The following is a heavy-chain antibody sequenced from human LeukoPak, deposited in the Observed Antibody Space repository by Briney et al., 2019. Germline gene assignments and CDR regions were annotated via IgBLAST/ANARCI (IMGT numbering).Heavy chain of an antibody. CDR3: AKGPNFGSWRAVHY. D-gene: IGHD3-10*01. CDR2: ISGDGVT. Sequence: GGSLTLSCAASEFSFSSYDMSWVRQTLEKGLEWVSSISGDGVTFYADSVKGRFTISRDKSKNTLYLQMNSLRTDDTAIYYCAKGPNFGSWRAVHYWGQGSLVTASS. J-gene: IGHJ4*02. CDR1: EFSFSSYD. V-gene: IGHV3-23*01.